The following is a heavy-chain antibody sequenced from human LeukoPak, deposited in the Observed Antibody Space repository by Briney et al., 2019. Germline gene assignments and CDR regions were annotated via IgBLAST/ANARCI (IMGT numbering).Heavy chain of an antibody. J-gene: IGHJ4*02. CDR1: GGSFSGFY. CDR2: INHGGST. D-gene: IGHD2/OR15-2a*01. CDR3: ASSFPKFEY. Sequence: SETLSLTCAVYGGSFSGFYWSWIRQPPGKGLEWIGEINHGGSTTYNPSLKTRVTMSVDTSRNQLFLRLTSVTAADTAVYYCASSFPKFEYWDRGTLVTVSS. V-gene: IGHV4-34*01.